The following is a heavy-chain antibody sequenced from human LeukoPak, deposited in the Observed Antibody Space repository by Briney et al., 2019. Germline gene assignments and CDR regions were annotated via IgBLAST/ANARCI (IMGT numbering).Heavy chain of an antibody. D-gene: IGHD2-2*01. Sequence: PGGSLRLSCAASGFTFDDYAMHWVRQAPGKGLEGVSGISWNSGSIVYVDSVKGRFTISRDNAKNSLYLQMKSLRAEDMALYYCAKGVLGVPAATDAFDIWGQGTMVTVSS. CDR3: AKGVLGVPAATDAFDI. CDR1: GFTFDDYA. V-gene: IGHV3-9*03. CDR2: ISWNSGSI. J-gene: IGHJ3*02.